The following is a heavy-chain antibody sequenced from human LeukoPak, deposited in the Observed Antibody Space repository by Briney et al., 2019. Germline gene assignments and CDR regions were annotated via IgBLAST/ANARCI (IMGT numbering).Heavy chain of an antibody. D-gene: IGHD1-14*01. CDR2: INVDGGER. V-gene: IGHV3-7*01. CDR1: GFTLNRYC. J-gene: IGHJ4*02. CDR3: ARGGNLEN. Sequence: TGGSLSLSCAASGFTLNRYCMSWVRQAPGKGLERGANINVDGGERHYVDSVKGRFTISRENAKNSLYLQMNSLRAGDTAVYYCARGGNLENWGGGALVTVSS.